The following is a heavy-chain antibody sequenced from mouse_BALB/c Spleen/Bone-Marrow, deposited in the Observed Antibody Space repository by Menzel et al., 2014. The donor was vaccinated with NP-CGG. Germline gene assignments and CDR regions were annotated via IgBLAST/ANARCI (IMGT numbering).Heavy chain of an antibody. V-gene: IGHV14-1*02. Sequence: EVQLQQSGAELVRPGALVKLSCKASGFNIKDHYMHWVKQRPEQGLECIGWIDPENGNTIYVPKFQGKATITADTSSNTAYLQLSSLTSEDTAVYYFARSNFVFPYWSQGTLVTVSA. CDR3: ARSNFVFPY. CDR1: GFNIKDHY. J-gene: IGHJ3*01. D-gene: IGHD2-5*01. CDR2: IDPENGNT.